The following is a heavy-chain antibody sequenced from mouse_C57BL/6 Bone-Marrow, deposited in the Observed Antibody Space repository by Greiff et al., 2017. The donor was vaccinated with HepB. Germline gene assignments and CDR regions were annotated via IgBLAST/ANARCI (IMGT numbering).Heavy chain of an antibody. D-gene: IGHD2-4*01. CDR1: GFTFSSYA. V-gene: IGHV5-4*01. J-gene: IGHJ4*01. CDR2: ISDGGSYT. CDR3: AGIYYDPYYAMDY. Sequence: EVQGVESGGGLVKPGGSLKLSCAASGFTFSSYAMSWVRQTPEKRLEWVATISDGGSYTYYPDNVKGRFTISRDNAKNNLYLQMSHLKSEDTAMYYCAGIYYDPYYAMDYWGQGTSVTVSS.